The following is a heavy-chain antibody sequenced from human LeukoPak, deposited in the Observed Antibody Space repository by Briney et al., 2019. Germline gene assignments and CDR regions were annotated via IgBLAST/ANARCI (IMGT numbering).Heavy chain of an antibody. J-gene: IGHJ4*02. D-gene: IGHD6-13*01. CDR3: AKDRAAAGTGVYYFDY. V-gene: IGHV3-23*01. CDR1: GFTFSSYG. CDR2: IIGSGGST. Sequence: GGSLRLSCAASGFTFSSYGMSGVRQAPGERLEGVSDIIGSGGSTYYADSVKGRFTISRDNSKNTLYLQMNSLRAEDTAVYYCAKDRAAAGTGVYYFDYWGQGTLVTVSS.